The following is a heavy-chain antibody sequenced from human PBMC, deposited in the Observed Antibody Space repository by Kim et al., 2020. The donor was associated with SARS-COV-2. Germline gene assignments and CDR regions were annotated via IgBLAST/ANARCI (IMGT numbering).Heavy chain of an antibody. D-gene: IGHD1-26*01. J-gene: IGHJ6*02. CDR3: AREGVGYYYYGMDV. Sequence: GGSLRLSCAASGFTFSSYSMNWVRQAPGKGLEWVSSISSSSSYIYYADSVKGRFTISRDNAKNSLYLQMNSLRAEDTAVYYCAREGVGYYYYGMDVWGQGTTVTVSS. V-gene: IGHV3-21*01. CDR1: GFTFSSYS. CDR2: ISSSSSYI.